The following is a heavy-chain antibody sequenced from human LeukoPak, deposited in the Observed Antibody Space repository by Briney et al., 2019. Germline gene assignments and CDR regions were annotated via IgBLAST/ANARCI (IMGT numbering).Heavy chain of an antibody. D-gene: IGHD1-26*01. CDR2: IYYSGST. V-gene: IGHV4-34*11. J-gene: IGHJ6*03. CDR1: GGSFSGYY. CDR3: AREAWALSYMDV. Sequence: PSETLSLTCAVYGGSFSGYYWSWIRQPPGKGLEWLGYIYYSGSTNYNPSLKSRVTISVDTSKNQFSLKLSSVTAADTAVYFCAREAWALSYMDVWGKGTTVTVSS.